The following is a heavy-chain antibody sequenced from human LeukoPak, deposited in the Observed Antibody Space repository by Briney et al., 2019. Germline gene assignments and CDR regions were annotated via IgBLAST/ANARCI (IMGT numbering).Heavy chain of an antibody. CDR2: IKQDGSEK. CDR1: GFTFSTSW. D-gene: IGHD4-23*01. V-gene: IGHV3-7*01. CDR3: AREVTPYY. Sequence: GGSLRLSCAASGFTFSTSWMSWVRQAPGKGLEWVANIKQDGSEKYYVDSVKGRFTISRDNAKNSLYLQMNSLRAEDTAVYYCAREVTPYYWGQGTLVTVSS. J-gene: IGHJ4*02.